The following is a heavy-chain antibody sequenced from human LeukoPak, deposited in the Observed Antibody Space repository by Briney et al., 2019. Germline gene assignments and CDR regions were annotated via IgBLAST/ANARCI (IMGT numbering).Heavy chain of an antibody. Sequence: PSETLSLTCTVSGGSISSYYWSWIRQPPGKGLEWIGYIYYSGSTNYNPSLKSRVTISVDTSKNQFSLMLSSVTAADTAVYYCATTSNKRAIRYAAFDIWGQGTMVTVSS. D-gene: IGHD2/OR15-2a*01. CDR1: GGSISSYY. J-gene: IGHJ3*02. CDR2: IYYSGST. V-gene: IGHV4-59*01. CDR3: ATTSNKRAIRYAAFDI.